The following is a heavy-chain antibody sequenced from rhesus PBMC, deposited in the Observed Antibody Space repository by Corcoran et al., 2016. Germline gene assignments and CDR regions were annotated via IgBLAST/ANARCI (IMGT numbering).Heavy chain of an antibody. D-gene: IGHD4-11*01. CDR3: ARDDNNNGDWHFDF. V-gene: IGHV4-80*01. CDR1: GASISSSW. J-gene: IGHJ2*01. CDR2: GNGDGGST. Sequence: QVQLKESGPGLVRPSETLSLTCAVSGASISSSWWSWLRQPPGKGLEWIGEGNGDGGSTSSHPSRGRRVSISKDASNNPFSLKLTSVTAADTAMYYCARDDNNNGDWHFDFWGPGTPIIISS.